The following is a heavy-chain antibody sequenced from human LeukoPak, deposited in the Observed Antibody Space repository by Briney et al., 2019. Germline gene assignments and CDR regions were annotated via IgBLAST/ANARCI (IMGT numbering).Heavy chain of an antibody. CDR2: ISGSGSST. V-gene: IGHV3-23*01. Sequence: GGSLRLSCAASGFTFTNYAMNWVRQAPGKGLEWVSTISGSGSSTYIADSVKGRFAISRDNSKNTVLLQMNSLRAEDTAVYYCARDYGLDYWGRGTLVTVSS. D-gene: IGHD4-17*01. CDR3: ARDYGLDY. J-gene: IGHJ4*02. CDR1: GFTFTNYA.